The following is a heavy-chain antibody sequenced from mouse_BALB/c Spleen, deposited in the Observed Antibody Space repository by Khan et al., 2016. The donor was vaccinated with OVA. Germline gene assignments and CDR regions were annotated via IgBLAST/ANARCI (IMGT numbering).Heavy chain of an antibody. J-gene: IGHJ3*01. CDR2: IDPENGNT. Sequence: VQLQQSGAELVRPGALVKLSCKASGFNIKDYYIHWVKQRPEQSLEWIGWIDPENGNTIYDPKFQGKANITADTSSNTAYLHFSSLTSEDTAVYYCARAGYSPWFAYWGQGTLVTVSA. V-gene: IGHV14-1*02. CDR1: GFNIKDYY. CDR3: ARAGYSPWFAY. D-gene: IGHD2-3*01.